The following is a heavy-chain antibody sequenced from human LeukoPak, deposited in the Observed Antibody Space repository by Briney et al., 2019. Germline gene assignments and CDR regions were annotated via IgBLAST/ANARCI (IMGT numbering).Heavy chain of an antibody. CDR3: ARDRPSDSSSWYYYYGMDV. D-gene: IGHD6-13*01. V-gene: IGHV4-31*03. J-gene: IGHJ6*04. CDR2: IYYSGST. Sequence: SQTLPLTCTVSGGSISSGGYYWSWIRQHPGKGLEWIGYIYYSGSTYYNPSLKSRVTISVDTSKNQFSLKLSSVTAADTAVYYCARDRPSDSSSWYYYYGMDVWGKGTTVTVFS. CDR1: GGSISSGGYY.